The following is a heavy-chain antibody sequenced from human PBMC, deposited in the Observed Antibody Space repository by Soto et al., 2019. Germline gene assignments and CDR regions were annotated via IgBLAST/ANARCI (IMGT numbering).Heavy chain of an antibody. CDR3: ARVGYCNTTNCLFYYYHYGMDV. J-gene: IGHJ6*02. V-gene: IGHV1-69*13. D-gene: IGHD2-2*01. Sequence: SVKVSCKASGDTFNNYAISCVLQSPLQWLDWMGGIIPIFHTANYAQKFQARVTMTADESASTAYMELSGLRSEDTAEYYCARVGYCNTTNCLFYYYHYGMDVWGQGTTVTVSS. CDR1: GDTFNNYA. CDR2: IIPIFHTA.